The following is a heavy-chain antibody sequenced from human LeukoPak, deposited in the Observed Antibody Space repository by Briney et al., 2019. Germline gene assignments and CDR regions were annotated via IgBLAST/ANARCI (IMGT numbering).Heavy chain of an antibody. CDR2: ISWEGQTT. Sequence: PGGSLRLSCAASGFTFDDYAMHWVRQAPGEGLEWVALISWEGQTTYYADSVRGRFTISRDNSKNSLHLQMNSLRTEDTAFYYCTRDTDYGSATNYFDSWGQATLVSVSP. J-gene: IGHJ4*02. CDR3: TRDTDYGSATNYFDS. D-gene: IGHD3-10*01. V-gene: IGHV3-43*01. CDR1: GFTFDDYA.